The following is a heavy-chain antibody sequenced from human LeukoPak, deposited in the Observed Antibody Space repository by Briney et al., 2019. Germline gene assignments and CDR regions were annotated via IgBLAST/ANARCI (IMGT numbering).Heavy chain of an antibody. CDR2: ISSSSSTI. D-gene: IGHD3-22*01. Sequence: PGGSLRLSCAASGFTFSSYSMNWVRQAPGKGLEWVSYISSSSSTIYYADSVKGRFTISRDNSKNTLYLQMNSLRAEDTAVYYCAKPPDYYDSSGYYRYWGQGTLVTVSS. CDR3: AKPPDYYDSSGYYRY. V-gene: IGHV3-48*01. J-gene: IGHJ4*02. CDR1: GFTFSSYS.